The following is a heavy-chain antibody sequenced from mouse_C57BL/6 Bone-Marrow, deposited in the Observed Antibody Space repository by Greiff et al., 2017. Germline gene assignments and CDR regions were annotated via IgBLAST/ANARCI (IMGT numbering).Heavy chain of an antibody. V-gene: IGHV1-54*01. J-gene: IGHJ1*03. D-gene: IGHD1-1*01. CDR3: ARGYYYGKGYFDV. CDR2: INPGSGGT. CDR1: GYAFTNYL. Sequence: QLQQSGAELVRPGTSVKVSCKASGYAFTNYLIEWVKQRPGQGLEWIGVINPGSGGTNYNEKFKGKATLTADKSSSTAYMQLSSLTSEDSAVYFCARGYYYGKGYFDVWGTGTTVTVSS.